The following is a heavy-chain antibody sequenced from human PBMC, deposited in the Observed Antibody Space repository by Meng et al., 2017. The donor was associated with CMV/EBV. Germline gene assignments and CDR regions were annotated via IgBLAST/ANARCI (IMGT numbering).Heavy chain of an antibody. D-gene: IGHD2-2*01. CDR2: IYYSGST. CDR1: GGSISSYY. J-gene: IGHJ3*02. Sequence: SETLYLTCTVSGGSISSYYWSWIRQPPGKGLEWIGYIYYSGSTNYNPSLKSRVTISVDTSKNQFSLKLSSVTAADTAVYYCARRTSRRAFDIWGQGTMVTVSS. CDR3: ARRTSRRAFDI. V-gene: IGHV4-59*01.